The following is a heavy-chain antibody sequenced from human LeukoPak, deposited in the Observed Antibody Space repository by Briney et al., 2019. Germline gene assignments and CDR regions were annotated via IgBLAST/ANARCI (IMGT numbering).Heavy chain of an antibody. CDR1: GGSISSSNQ. CDR2: IYHEGST. CDR3: SAQGGWYIDY. Sequence: SETLSLTCGVSGGSISSSNQWSWDRQPPGKGLEWIGEIYHEGSTKYSPSLRSRVTISVDKSRNQFSLKLSSVTAADTAVYYCSAQGGWYIDYWGQGTLVTVSS. J-gene: IGHJ4*02. D-gene: IGHD6-19*01. V-gene: IGHV4/OR15-8*01.